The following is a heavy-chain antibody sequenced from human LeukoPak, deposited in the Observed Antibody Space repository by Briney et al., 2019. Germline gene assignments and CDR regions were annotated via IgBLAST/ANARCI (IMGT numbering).Heavy chain of an antibody. CDR3: ATEGSFDY. CDR2: ISFDASNK. V-gene: IGHV3-30*03. Sequence: PGGSLRLSCAASGFTFSSYGMHWVRKAPGKGLEWVAVISFDASNKYYADSVKGRFTISRDNSKNTLYLQMNSLRAEDAAVYYCATEGSFDYWGQGTLVTVSS. J-gene: IGHJ4*02. CDR1: GFTFSSYG.